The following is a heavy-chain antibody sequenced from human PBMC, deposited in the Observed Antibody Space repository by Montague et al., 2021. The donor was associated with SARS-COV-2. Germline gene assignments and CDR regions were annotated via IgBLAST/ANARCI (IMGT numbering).Heavy chain of an antibody. V-gene: IGHV3-7*01. CDR1: GFTFRNRY. D-gene: IGHD3-16*01. CDR3: ARDEDITTAGGELLDY. J-gene: IGHJ4*02. Sequence: SLRLSCAASGFTFRNRYMTWVRQAPGKGLEWVANINHDGSEKFYVDSVEGRFTISGDNAKNSVYLRMNSLRAEDTAVYYCARDEDITTAGGELLDYWGQGTLVAVSS. CDR2: INHDGSEK.